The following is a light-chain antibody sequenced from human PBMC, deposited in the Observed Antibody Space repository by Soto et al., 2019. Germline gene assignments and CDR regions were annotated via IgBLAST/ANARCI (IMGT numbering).Light chain of an antibody. V-gene: IGKV1-39*01. Sequence: DIQMTQSPSSLSASVGDRVTITCRASQSISSYLNWYQQKPGKAPKLLIYAASSLQSGVPSRFSGSGSGTDFTLTISSLQPEDFATYYCQQSYSIRAFGGGTKVDI. CDR2: AAS. J-gene: IGKJ4*01. CDR3: QQSYSIRA. CDR1: QSISSY.